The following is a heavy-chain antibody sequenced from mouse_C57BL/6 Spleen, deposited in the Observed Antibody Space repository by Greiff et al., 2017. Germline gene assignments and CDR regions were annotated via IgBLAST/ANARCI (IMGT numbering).Heavy chain of an antibody. CDR3: ARGTTVVRDWYFDV. J-gene: IGHJ1*03. D-gene: IGHD1-1*01. Sequence: VQLQQSGPGLVQPSQSLSITCTVSGFSLTSYGVHWVRQSPGKGLEWLGVIWSGGSTDYNAAFISRLSISKDNSESQVFFKMNSLQADDTAIYYCARGTTVVRDWYFDVWGTGTTVTVSS. V-gene: IGHV2-2*01. CDR2: IWSGGST. CDR1: GFSLTSYG.